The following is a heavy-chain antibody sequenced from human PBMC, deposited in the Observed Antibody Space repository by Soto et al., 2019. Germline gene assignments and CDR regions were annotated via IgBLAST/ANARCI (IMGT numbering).Heavy chain of an antibody. J-gene: IGHJ6*02. CDR1: GIPVSSNY. V-gene: IGHV3-53*04. D-gene: IGHD3-10*01. CDR2: LHSGGDT. Sequence: EVQLVESGGGLVQPGGSLRLSCVASGIPVSSNYMTWVRKAPGKGLEWVSVLHSGGDTYYANSVKGRFTISRHDSTNTLFLQMNSLTAEDTAVHYCARDGPYYYASRMDVWGQGTTVTVSS. CDR3: ARDGPYYYASRMDV.